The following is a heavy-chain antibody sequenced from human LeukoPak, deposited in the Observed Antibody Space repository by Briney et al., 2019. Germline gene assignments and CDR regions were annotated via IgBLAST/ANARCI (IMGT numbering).Heavy chain of an antibody. CDR2: ISANDGNT. V-gene: IGHV1-18*01. D-gene: IGHD4/OR15-4a*01. Sequence: ASVKVSCKASGYTFTSYGISWVRQAPGQGLEWMGWISANDGNTDYPQKLQGRVTMTTDTSTSTAYMELRSLRSDDTAVYYCARESHVAREDYWGEGTLVTVSS. J-gene: IGHJ4*02. CDR3: ARESHVAREDY. CDR1: GYTFTSYG.